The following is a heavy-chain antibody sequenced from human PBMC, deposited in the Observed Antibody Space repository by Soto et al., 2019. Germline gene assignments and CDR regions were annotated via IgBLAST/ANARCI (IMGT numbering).Heavy chain of an antibody. V-gene: IGHV1-58*01. D-gene: IGHD3-3*01. J-gene: IGHJ5*02. Sequence: ASVKVSCKASGFTFTSSAVQWVRQARGQRLEWIGWIVVGSGNTNYAQKFQERVTITRDMSTSTAYMELSSLRSEDTAVYYCAADVLRFFEWQGFDPWGQGTPVPVSS. CDR2: IVVGSGNT. CDR1: GFTFTSSA. CDR3: AADVLRFFEWQGFDP.